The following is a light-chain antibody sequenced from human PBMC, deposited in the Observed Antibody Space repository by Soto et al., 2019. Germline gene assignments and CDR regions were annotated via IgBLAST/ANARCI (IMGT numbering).Light chain of an antibody. CDR1: RSISNW. CDR3: QQYGSFSPIT. CDR2: DAS. J-gene: IGKJ4*01. Sequence: DIQMTQSPSTLSASVGDRVTITCRASRSISNWLAWYQQRPGIAPKRLIFDASILQSGVPSRFSGSGSGTEFTLSISRLQTDDFATYYCQQYGSFSPITFGGGTKVEI. V-gene: IGKV1-5*01.